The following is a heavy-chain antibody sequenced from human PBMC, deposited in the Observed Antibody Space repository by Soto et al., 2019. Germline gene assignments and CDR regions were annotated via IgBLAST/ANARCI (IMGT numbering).Heavy chain of an antibody. CDR1: GLTFSSYA. D-gene: IGHD5-12*01. CDR3: ANGRYEIPDYFDY. J-gene: IGHJ4*02. Sequence: EGTLRLSCAASGLTFSSYAMSWVRQAPGKGLEWVSAISGSGGSTYYAGSVKGRFTISRDNSKNTLYLQMNSLRAEDTAVYYCANGRYEIPDYFDYWGQGTLVTVSS. V-gene: IGHV3-23*01. CDR2: ISGSGGST.